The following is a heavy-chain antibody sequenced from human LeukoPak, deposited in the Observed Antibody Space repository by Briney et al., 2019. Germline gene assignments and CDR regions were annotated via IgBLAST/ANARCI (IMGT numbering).Heavy chain of an antibody. D-gene: IGHD5-12*01. J-gene: IGHJ4*02. CDR3: ARDGEAASGYASGGFDS. V-gene: IGHV3-74*01. CDR2: IKSDESST. Sequence: GGSLRLSCAASGFTFSRSWMHWVRQAPGEGLVWVSGIKSDESSTTYADSVKGRFTISRDNAKNTVYLQMNSLRVEDTAVYYCARDGEAASGYASGGFDSWGQGTLVTVSS. CDR1: GFTFSRSW.